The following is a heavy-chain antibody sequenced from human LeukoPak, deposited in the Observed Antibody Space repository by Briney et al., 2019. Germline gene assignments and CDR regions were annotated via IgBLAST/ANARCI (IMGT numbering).Heavy chain of an antibody. CDR2: ISYDGSNK. D-gene: IGHD6-13*01. V-gene: IGHV3-30*03. Sequence: GGSLRLSCAASGFTFSSYSMNWVRQAPGKGLEWVAVISYDGSNKYYADSVKGRFTISRDNSKNTLYLQMNSLRAEDTAVYYCARDSGRYSSSWTGWDYWGQGTLVTVSS. J-gene: IGHJ4*02. CDR3: ARDSGRYSSSWTGWDY. CDR1: GFTFSSYS.